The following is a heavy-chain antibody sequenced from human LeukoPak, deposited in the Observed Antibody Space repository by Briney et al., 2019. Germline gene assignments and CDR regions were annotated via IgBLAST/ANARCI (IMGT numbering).Heavy chain of an antibody. D-gene: IGHD3-10*01. Sequence: PSQTLSLTCTVSGASVNTGTYWTWIRQPPGKGLEWIGYIYDSGSTNYNPSLKSRVTISVDTSKNQFSLKLSSVTAADSAVYYCARRVRYYDYWGQGTLVTVSS. CDR2: IYDSGST. V-gene: IGHV4-61*01. CDR1: GASVNTGTY. CDR3: ARRVRYYDY. J-gene: IGHJ4*02.